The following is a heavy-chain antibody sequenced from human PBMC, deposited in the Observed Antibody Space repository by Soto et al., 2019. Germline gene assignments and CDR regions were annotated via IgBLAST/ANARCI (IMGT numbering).Heavy chain of an antibody. V-gene: IGHV4-34*01. CDR3: ASGAIAAAGTSRAFDI. CDR1: GGSFSGYY. CDR2: INHRGST. J-gene: IGHJ3*02. Sequence: PSETLSVTCAVYGGSFSGYYWSWIRQPPGKGLEWIGEINHRGSTKYNPSLRSRVTISADTSKNQFSLKLSSVTAADTAVYYCASGAIAAAGTSRAFDIWGQGTMVTVSS. D-gene: IGHD6-13*01.